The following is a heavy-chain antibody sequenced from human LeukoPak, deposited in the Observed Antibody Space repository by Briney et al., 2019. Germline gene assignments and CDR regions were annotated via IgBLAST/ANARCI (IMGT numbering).Heavy chain of an antibody. CDR2: IYYSGST. V-gene: IGHV4-39*01. D-gene: IGHD3-3*01. J-gene: IGHJ4*02. CDR3: ARHYYDFWSVKSYYFDY. CDR1: GGSTSSSSYY. Sequence: PSETLSLTCTVSGGSTSSSSYYWGWIRQPPGKGLEWIGSIYYSGSTYYNPSLKSRVTISVDTSKNQFSLKLSSVTAADTAVYYCARHYYDFWSVKSYYFDYWGQGTLVTVSS.